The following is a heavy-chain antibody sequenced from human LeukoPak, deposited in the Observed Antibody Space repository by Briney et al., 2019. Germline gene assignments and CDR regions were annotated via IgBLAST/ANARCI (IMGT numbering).Heavy chain of an antibody. CDR1: VGSFSVYY. V-gene: IGHV4-34*01. Sequence: PSDTLSLTCAVYVGSFSVYYWSWIRQPPGKGLEWIGEINHSGSTNFNPSLKRRVTISVDTSKNQFSLKLSSVTAADTAVYYCARGRWSYSSSWFDYWGQGTLVTVSS. CDR2: INHSGST. D-gene: IGHD6-13*01. J-gene: IGHJ4*02. CDR3: ARGRWSYSSSWFDY.